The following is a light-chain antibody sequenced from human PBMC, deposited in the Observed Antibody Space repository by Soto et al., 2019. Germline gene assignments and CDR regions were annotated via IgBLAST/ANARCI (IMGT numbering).Light chain of an antibody. CDR2: DVS. J-gene: IGLJ2*01. Sequence: QSVLTQPASVSGSPGQSITISCTGASSDVGGYNYVSWYQQHPGKAPKLMIYDVSNRPSGVSNRFSGSKSGNTASLTISGLKAEDEAAYYCSSYTSSSTVVFGGGTKLTVL. CDR1: SSDVGGYNY. V-gene: IGLV2-14*01. CDR3: SSYTSSSTVV.